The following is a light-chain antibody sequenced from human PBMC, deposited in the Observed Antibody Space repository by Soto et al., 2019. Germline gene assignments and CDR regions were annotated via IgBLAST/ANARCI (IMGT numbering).Light chain of an antibody. CDR2: GAS. CDR1: QSVTSSY. V-gene: IGKV3-20*01. Sequence: ESVLTQSPGTLSLSPGERATLSCRASQSVTSSYLAWYQQKPGQAPRLLIYGASSRATGIQNRFSGSGSGTDFTLTISRLEPEDFAVYYCQQYGSSPRAFGQGTKVEIK. CDR3: QQYGSSPRA. J-gene: IGKJ1*01.